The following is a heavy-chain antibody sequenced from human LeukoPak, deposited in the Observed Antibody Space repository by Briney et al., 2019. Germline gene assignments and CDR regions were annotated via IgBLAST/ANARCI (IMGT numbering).Heavy chain of an antibody. J-gene: IGHJ4*02. CDR1: GGSFSGYY. CDR3: ARGGYSGYDTDY. V-gene: IGHV4-34*01. Sequence: SETLSLTCAVYGGSFSGYYWSWIRQPPGKGLEWIGEINQSGSTNYNLSLKSRVTISVDTSKNQFSLKLSSVTAADTAVYYCARGGYSGYDTDYWGQGTLVTVSS. D-gene: IGHD5-12*01. CDR2: INQSGST.